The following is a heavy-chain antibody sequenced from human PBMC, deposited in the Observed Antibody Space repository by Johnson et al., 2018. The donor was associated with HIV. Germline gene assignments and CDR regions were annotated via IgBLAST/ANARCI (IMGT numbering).Heavy chain of an antibody. D-gene: IGHD3-22*01. Sequence: VQLVESGGGVVQPGRSLRLTCAASGFTFSNAWMSWVRQAPGKGLEWVGRIKSKTDGGTTGYAAPVKGRFTISRDDSKNTLYLQMNSLKTEDTAVYYCTTAKWLLGAFDIWGQGTMVTVSS. CDR3: TTAKWLLGAFDI. J-gene: IGHJ3*02. CDR1: GFTFSNAW. V-gene: IGHV3-15*01. CDR2: IKSKTDGGTT.